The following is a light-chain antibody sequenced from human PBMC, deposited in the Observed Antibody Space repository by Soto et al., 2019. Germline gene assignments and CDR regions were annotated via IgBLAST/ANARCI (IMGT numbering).Light chain of an antibody. CDR2: LNSDGSH. Sequence: QLVLTQSPSASASLGASVKLTCTLSSGHTTYAIAWYQQQPKKGPRYLIKLNSDGSHTKGDGIPDRFSGSGSGAERYLSISSLQSEDEADYYCQTWGTGIVFGGGTKLTVL. CDR1: SGHTTYA. CDR3: QTWGTGIV. V-gene: IGLV4-69*01. J-gene: IGLJ2*01.